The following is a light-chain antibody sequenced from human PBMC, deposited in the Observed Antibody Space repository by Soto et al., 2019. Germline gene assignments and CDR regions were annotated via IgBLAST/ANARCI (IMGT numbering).Light chain of an antibody. Sequence: ESVLTQALATLSLYPGERATLSCRASQSVSSYLAWYQQKPGQAPRLLIYDASNRATGIPARFSGSGSGTDFTLTISSLEPEDFAVYYCQQGLTLGGGTKMEIK. J-gene: IGKJ4*01. V-gene: IGKV3-11*01. CDR2: DAS. CDR3: QQGLT. CDR1: QSVSSY.